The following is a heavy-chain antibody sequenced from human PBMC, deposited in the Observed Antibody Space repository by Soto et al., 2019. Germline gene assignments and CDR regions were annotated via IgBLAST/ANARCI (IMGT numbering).Heavy chain of an antibody. V-gene: IGHV4-39*01. CDR3: ARHGGDYGDSASDYDYGMDV. CDR2: IYYSGSA. D-gene: IGHD4-17*01. J-gene: IGHJ6*02. CDR1: GGSISSSTYY. Sequence: QLQLQESGPGLVKPSETLSLTCTVSGGSISSSTYYWGWMRQPPGKGRGWVGMIYYSGSAYYNPSLKGGSTIAIDTSKNHFSLRLISVTAADTAVYYSARHGGDYGDSASDYDYGMDVWGRGTMVTVSS.